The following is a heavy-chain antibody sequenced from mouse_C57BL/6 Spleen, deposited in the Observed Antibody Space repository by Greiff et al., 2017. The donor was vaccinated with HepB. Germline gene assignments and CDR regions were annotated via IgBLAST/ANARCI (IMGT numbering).Heavy chain of an antibody. J-gene: IGHJ1*03. V-gene: IGHV1-64*01. CDR2: IHPNSGST. D-gene: IGHD1-1*01. CDR1: GYTFTSYW. CDR3: ARGDYYYGSSGYFDV. Sequence: VQLQQPGAELVKPGASVKLSCKASGYTFTSYWMHWVKQRPGQGLEWIGMIHPNSGSTNYNEKFKSKATLTVDKSSSTAYMQLSSLTSEDSAVYYCARGDYYYGSSGYFDVWGTGTTVTVSS.